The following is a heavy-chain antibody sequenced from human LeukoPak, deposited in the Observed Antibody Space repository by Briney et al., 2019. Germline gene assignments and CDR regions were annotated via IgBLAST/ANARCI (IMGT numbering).Heavy chain of an antibody. J-gene: IGHJ4*02. Sequence: ASVKVSCKASGYTFTSYDINWVRQATGQGLEWMGWMNPNSGNTGYAQKFQGRVTMTRNTSISTAYMELSSLRSEDTAVYYCARARWYSSGWYGYYFDYWGQGTLVTVSS. CDR1: GYTFTSYD. CDR3: ARARWYSSGWYGYYFDY. CDR2: MNPNSGNT. D-gene: IGHD6-19*01. V-gene: IGHV1-8*01.